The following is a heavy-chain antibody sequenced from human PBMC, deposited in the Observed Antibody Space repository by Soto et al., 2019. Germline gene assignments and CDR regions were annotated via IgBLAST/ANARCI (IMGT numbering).Heavy chain of an antibody. CDR3: ARTKYGDYEDYYMDV. CDR2: IYYSGST. V-gene: IGHV4-59*08. J-gene: IGHJ6*03. D-gene: IGHD4-17*01. Sequence: PSETLSLTCTVAGGSISSYYWSWIRQPPGKGLEWIGYIYYSGSTNYNPSLKSRVTISVDTSKNQFSLKLSSVTAADTAVYYCARTKYGDYEDYYMDVWGKGTTVTVSS. CDR1: GGSISSYY.